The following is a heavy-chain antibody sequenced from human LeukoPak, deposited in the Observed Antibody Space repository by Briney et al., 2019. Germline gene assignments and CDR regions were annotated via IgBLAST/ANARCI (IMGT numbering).Heavy chain of an antibody. V-gene: IGHV3-48*01. CDR1: GFTFSTYS. CDR2: ITSSTNSI. J-gene: IGHJ4*02. D-gene: IGHD6-19*01. Sequence: GGSLRLSCAASGFTFSTYSMNWVRQAPGKGLEWVSYITSSTNSIYYADSVKGRFTISRDNDKNSLYLKMSSLRAEDTAVYYCAGLTVASRGSGDYWGQGILVTVSS. CDR3: AGLTVASRGSGDY.